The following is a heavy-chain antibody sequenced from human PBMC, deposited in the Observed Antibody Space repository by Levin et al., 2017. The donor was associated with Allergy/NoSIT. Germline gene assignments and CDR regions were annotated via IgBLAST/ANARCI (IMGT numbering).Heavy chain of an antibody. CDR3: ARIRLVGAHDAFDI. D-gene: IGHD1-26*01. CDR2: IDWDDDK. J-gene: IGHJ3*02. V-gene: IGHV2-70*11. Sequence: SGPTLVKPTQTLTLTCTFSGFSLSTSGMCVSWIRQPPGKALEWLARIDWDDDKYYSTSLKTRLTISKDTSKNQVVLTMTNMDPVDTATYYCARIRLVGAHDAFDIWGQGTMVTVSS. CDR1: GFSLSTSGMC.